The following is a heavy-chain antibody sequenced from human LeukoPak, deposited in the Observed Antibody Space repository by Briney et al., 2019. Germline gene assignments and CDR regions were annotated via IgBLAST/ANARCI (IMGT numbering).Heavy chain of an antibody. CDR3: ARRSSSWKNWFDP. V-gene: IGHV4-59*01. J-gene: IGHJ5*02. CDR1: GGSISTYY. CDR2: IYYSGTT. D-gene: IGHD6-13*01. Sequence: PSETLSLTCTVSGGSISTYYWSWIRQPPGKGLEWIGYIYYSGTTNYNPSLKSRVTMSVDMSKNQLSLKLSSVTAADTAVYYCARRSSSWKNWFDPWGQGTLVTVSS.